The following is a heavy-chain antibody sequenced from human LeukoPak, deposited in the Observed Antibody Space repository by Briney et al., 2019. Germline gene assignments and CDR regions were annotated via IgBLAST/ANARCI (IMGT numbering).Heavy chain of an antibody. CDR2: IYYSGST. CDR3: ARNMTAITRLDVFDL. J-gene: IGHJ3*01. CDR1: GTSMINSHY. Sequence: SETLSLTCTVSGTSMINSHYWGWIRQSPGKGLEWIGSIYYSGSTFYNPSLKSRITISVDTSKNHFSLELRSVTAADTAIYYCARNMTAITRLDVFDLWGPGTMDTVSS. V-gene: IGHV4-39*02. D-gene: IGHD2-21*02.